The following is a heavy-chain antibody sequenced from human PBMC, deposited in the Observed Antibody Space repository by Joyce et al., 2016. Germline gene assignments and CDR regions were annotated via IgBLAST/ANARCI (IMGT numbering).Heavy chain of an antibody. CDR2: ITSAVSSI. D-gene: IGHD2-2*01. J-gene: IGHJ4*02. CDR3: TTPSCAN. Sequence: EVQLVESGGGLVQPGGSLRLSCAASGIIFRSKEMYWVRQAPGTGLEWISSITSAVSSIHYADSVRGRFTISRDDARNSLYLEMNYLRVEDTAIYYCTTPSCANWGQGSLVTVSS. CDR1: GIIFRSKE. V-gene: IGHV3-48*03.